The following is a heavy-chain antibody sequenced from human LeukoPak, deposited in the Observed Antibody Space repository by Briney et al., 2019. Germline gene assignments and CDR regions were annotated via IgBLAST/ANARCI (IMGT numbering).Heavy chain of an antibody. J-gene: IGHJ5*02. V-gene: IGHV4-59*01. CDR1: GGSFSGYY. Sequence: SETLSLTCAVYGGSFSGYYWSWIRQPPGKGLEWIGYIYYSGSTNYNPSPKSRVTISVDTSKNQFSLKLSSVTAADTAVYYCARDSSGWYHWFDPWGQGTLVTVSS. D-gene: IGHD6-19*01. CDR3: ARDSSGWYHWFDP. CDR2: IYYSGST.